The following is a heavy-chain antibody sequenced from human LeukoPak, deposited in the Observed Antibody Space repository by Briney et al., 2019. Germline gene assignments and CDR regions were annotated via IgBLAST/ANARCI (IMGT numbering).Heavy chain of an antibody. CDR1: GYTFTGYY. CDR3: ARVLSYYDILTGYIPWYFDY. J-gene: IGHJ4*02. D-gene: IGHD3-9*01. CDR2: IIPIFGTA. V-gene: IGHV1-69*06. Sequence: SVKVSCKASGYTFTGYYMHWVRQAPGQGLEWMGGIIPIFGTANYAQKFQGRVTITADKSTSTAYMELRSLRSDDTAVYYCARVLSYYDILTGYIPWYFDYWGQGTLVTVSS.